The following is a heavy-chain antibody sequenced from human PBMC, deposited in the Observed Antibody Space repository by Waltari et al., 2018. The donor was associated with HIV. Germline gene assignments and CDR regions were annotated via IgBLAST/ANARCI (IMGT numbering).Heavy chain of an antibody. CDR3: AKDSQQLVNYFVY. V-gene: IGHV3-23*01. J-gene: IGHJ4*02. D-gene: IGHD6-13*01. Sequence: EVQLLESGGGLVQPGGSLRLSCAASGFPFSSHGISWVRQAPGKGLEWVSGISGGGESTYYAASVKGRFTISRDNSKNTLYLQMNSLRAEDTAVYYCAKDSQQLVNYFVYWGQGTLVTVAS. CDR2: ISGGGEST. CDR1: GFPFSSHG.